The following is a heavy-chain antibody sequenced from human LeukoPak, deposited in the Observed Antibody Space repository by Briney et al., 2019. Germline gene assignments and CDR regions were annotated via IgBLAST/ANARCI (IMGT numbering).Heavy chain of an antibody. Sequence: SETLSLTCTVSGSISSYYWSWIRQPPGKGLEWIGYIYTSGSTNYNPSLKSRVTISVDTSKNQFSLDLSSVTAADTAVYYWARESSSFNWFDPWGQGTLVTVSS. D-gene: IGHD6-13*01. V-gene: IGHV4-4*09. J-gene: IGHJ5*02. CDR3: ARESSSFNWFDP. CDR2: IYTSGST. CDR1: GSISSYY.